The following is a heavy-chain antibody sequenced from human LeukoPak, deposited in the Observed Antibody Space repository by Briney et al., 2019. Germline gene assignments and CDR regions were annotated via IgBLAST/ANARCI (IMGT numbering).Heavy chain of an antibody. Sequence: LPGGSLRLSCAASGFTFSSYAMSWVRQAPGKGLEWVSTISDSGGSTYYADSVKGRFTISRDNSKNTLYLQMNSLRAEDTAVYYCARDDGCSNFDYWGQGTLVTVSS. CDR1: GFTFSSYA. CDR2: ISDSGGST. CDR3: ARDDGCSNFDY. J-gene: IGHJ4*02. D-gene: IGHD5-24*01. V-gene: IGHV3-23*01.